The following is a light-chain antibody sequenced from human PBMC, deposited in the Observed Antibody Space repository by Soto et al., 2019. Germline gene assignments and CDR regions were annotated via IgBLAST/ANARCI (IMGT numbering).Light chain of an antibody. J-gene: IGKJ1*01. CDR1: QGSAIW. V-gene: IGKV1-5*01. CDR3: KHYNSYTRK. CDR2: DAS. Sequence: SQITRCASSLSASLVDRVTITFMASQGSAIWLAWYQHKPGKAPKLLIYDASSLESGVPSRFTGSGSGTEFTLQIRSLQPDAFGTYSCKHYNSYTRKSGKGHXVDIK.